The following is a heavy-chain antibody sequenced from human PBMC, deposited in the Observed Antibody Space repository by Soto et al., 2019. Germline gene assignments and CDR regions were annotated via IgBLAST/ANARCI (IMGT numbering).Heavy chain of an antibody. CDR2: IYYSGST. CDR1: GGSISSGGYY. D-gene: IGHD4-17*01. V-gene: IGHV4-31*03. CDR3: ARAAYSATVILNNWLDP. J-gene: IGHJ5*02. Sequence: NPSETLSLTCTVSGGSISSGGYYWSWIRQHPGKGLEWIGYIYYSGSTYYNPSLKSRVTISVDTSKNQFSLKLSSVTAADTAVYYCARAAYSATVILNNWLDPWGQGTLVTVSS.